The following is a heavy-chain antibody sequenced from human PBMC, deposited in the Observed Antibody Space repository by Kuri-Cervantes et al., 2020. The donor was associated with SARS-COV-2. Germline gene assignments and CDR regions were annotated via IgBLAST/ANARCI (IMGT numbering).Heavy chain of an antibody. J-gene: IGHJ4*02. V-gene: IGHV4-4*07. CDR2: IYISGSI. Sequence: ESLKISCTVSGDSISSYYWSWIRQPAGKGLEWIGRIYISGSINYNPSLESRVTMSIDTSRNQFSLRLSSVTAADTAVYYCAGGYTGWISNWGQGTLVTVSS. CDR1: GDSISSYY. D-gene: IGHD2-2*03. CDR3: AGGYTGWISN.